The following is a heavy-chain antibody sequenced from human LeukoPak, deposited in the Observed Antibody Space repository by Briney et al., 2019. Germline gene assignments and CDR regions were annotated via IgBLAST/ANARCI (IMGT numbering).Heavy chain of an antibody. J-gene: IGHJ4*02. CDR2: IYTSGST. Sequence: SETLSLTCTVSGGSISSYYWSWIRQPAGKGLEWIGRIYTSGSTNYNPSLKSRVTISVDTSKNQFSLKLSSVTAADTAVYYCASRVSAVTTSLYFDYWGQGTLVTVSS. V-gene: IGHV4-4*07. CDR3: ASRVSAVTTSLYFDY. CDR1: GGSISSYY. D-gene: IGHD4-17*01.